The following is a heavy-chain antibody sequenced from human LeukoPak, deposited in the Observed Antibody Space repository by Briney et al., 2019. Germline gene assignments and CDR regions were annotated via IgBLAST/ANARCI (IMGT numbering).Heavy chain of an antibody. V-gene: IGHV4-31*03. J-gene: IGHJ4*02. CDR1: GGSISSGGYY. D-gene: IGHD3-16*02. Sequence: SQTLSLTCTVSGGSISSGGYYWSWIRQHPGKGLEWIGYIYYSGSTYYNPSLKSRVTISVDTSKNQFSLKLSSVTAADTAVYYCAREDRLSHHTVFDSWGQGTLVTVSS. CDR2: IYYSGST. CDR3: AREDRLSHHTVFDS.